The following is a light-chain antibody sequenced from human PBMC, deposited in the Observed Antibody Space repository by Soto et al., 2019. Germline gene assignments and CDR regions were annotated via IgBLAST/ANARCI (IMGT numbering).Light chain of an antibody. CDR2: LNSDGSH. Sequence: QLVLTQSPSASASLGASVKLTCTLTSGHSNYAIAWHQQQPEKGPRHLMKLNSDGSHSKAAGIPDRFSGSSSGAERALNVSSLQSVDEADYYCQTWGTGTVVFGGGTKLTVL. CDR1: SGHSNYA. V-gene: IGLV4-69*01. J-gene: IGLJ2*01. CDR3: QTWGTGTVV.